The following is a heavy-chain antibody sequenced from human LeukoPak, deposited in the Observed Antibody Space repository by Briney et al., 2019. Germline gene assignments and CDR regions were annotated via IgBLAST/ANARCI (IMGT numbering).Heavy chain of an antibody. J-gene: IGHJ4*02. D-gene: IGHD3-10*01. CDR3: ASILWFGEFNDY. CDR1: GGSISSGGYY. CDR2: IYYSGST. Sequence: SETLSLTCTVSGGSISSGGYYWSWIRRHPGKGLEWIGYIYYSGSTYYNPSLKSRVTISVDTSKNQFSSKLSSVTAADTAVYYCASILWFGEFNDYWGQGTLVTVSS. V-gene: IGHV4-31*03.